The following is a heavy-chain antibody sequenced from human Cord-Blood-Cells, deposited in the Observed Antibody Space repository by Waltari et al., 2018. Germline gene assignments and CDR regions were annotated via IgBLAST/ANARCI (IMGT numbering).Heavy chain of an antibody. CDR3: AKSHRRITIFGVVTDDFDY. CDR2: ISGSGGST. Sequence: EVQLLESGGGLVQPGGSLRLSCAASGFTFSSYAMSWVRQAPGKGLEWVSAISGSGGSTYDADSVKGRFTITRDNSKTTLYLQMNSLRAEDTAVYYCAKSHRRITIFGVVTDDFDYWGQGTLVTVSS. V-gene: IGHV3-23*01. CDR1: GFTFSSYA. D-gene: IGHD3-3*01. J-gene: IGHJ4*02.